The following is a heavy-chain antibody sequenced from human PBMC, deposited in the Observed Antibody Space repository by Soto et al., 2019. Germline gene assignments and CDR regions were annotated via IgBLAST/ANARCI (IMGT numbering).Heavy chain of an antibody. V-gene: IGHV1-69*13. D-gene: IGHD3-22*01. CDR1: GGLFSSYA. CDR2: IIPVFGTA. Sequence: SVKVSCKDSGGLFSSYAISWVRQAPGQGLEWMGGIIPVFGTAYYAQKFQGRVTITADESTNTAYMELSSLRSEDTAMYYCARGGSGYVWFNEFWGRRSLVTVSS. J-gene: IGHJ4*02. CDR3: ARGGSGYVWFNEF.